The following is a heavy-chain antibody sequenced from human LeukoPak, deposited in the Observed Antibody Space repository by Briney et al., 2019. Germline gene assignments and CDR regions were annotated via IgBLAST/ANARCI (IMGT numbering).Heavy chain of an antibody. Sequence: PSETLSLTCAVSGGSISSSNWWSWVRQPPGKGLEWIGEIYHSGSTNYNPSLKSRVTISVDKSKNQFSLKLSSVTAADTAVYYCARKAFIAPHGKGYFDYWGQGTLVSVAS. D-gene: IGHD1-14*01. CDR2: IYHSGST. CDR3: ARKAFIAPHGKGYFDY. J-gene: IGHJ4*02. CDR1: GGSISSSNW. V-gene: IGHV4-4*02.